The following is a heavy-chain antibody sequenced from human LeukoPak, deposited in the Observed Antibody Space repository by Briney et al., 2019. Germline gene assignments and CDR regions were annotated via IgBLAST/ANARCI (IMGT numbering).Heavy chain of an antibody. V-gene: IGHV3-48*01. CDR2: ISSSSSTI. D-gene: IGHD2-2*01. Sequence: SGGSLRLSCAASGFTFSSYSMNWVRQAPGKGLEWVSHISSSSSTIYYADSVKGRFTISRDNAKNSLYLQMNSLRAEDTAVYYCARGLMPYYYYYMDVWGKGTTVTVSS. CDR3: ARGLMPYYYYYMDV. J-gene: IGHJ6*03. CDR1: GFTFSSYS.